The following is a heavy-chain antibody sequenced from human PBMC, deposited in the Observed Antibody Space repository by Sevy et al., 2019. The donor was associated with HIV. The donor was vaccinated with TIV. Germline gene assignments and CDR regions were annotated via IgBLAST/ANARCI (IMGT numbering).Heavy chain of an antibody. Sequence: GESLKISCKGSGYSFTSYWISWVRQMPGKGLEWMGRIDPSDSYTNYSPSFQGHVTISADKSISTAYLQWSSLKASDTAMYYCARRGGYYGSGSPPGFDPWGQGTLVTVSS. CDR2: IDPSDSYT. CDR3: ARRGGYYGSGSPPGFDP. J-gene: IGHJ5*02. CDR1: GYSFTSYW. D-gene: IGHD3-10*01. V-gene: IGHV5-10-1*01.